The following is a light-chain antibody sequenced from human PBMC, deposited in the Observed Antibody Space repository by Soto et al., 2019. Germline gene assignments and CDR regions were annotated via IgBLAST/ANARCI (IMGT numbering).Light chain of an antibody. J-gene: IGLJ2*01. Sequence: QSVLTQPPSVSGAPGQRVTIPCTGSSSNIGSFYDVHWYQQLPGTVPKLLIYGDNNRPSGVPDRCSASKSGTAASLAITGLQAEDEADYYCQSYDNSLNHVVFGGGTKLTVL. V-gene: IGLV1-40*01. CDR2: GDN. CDR3: QSYDNSLNHVV. CDR1: SSNIGSFYD.